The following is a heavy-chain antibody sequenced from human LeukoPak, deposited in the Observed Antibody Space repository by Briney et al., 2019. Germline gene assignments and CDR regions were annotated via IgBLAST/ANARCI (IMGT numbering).Heavy chain of an antibody. J-gene: IGHJ4*02. Sequence: GGSLRLSCAASGFTFKNAWMTWVRQAPGKGLEWVGRIKSKTGGGTTDYAAPVKGRFTISRDDSKNTLYLQMNSLKTEDTAVYYCTTAVPESGYSAYDYLPDGDYWGQGTLVTVSS. D-gene: IGHD5-12*01. CDR1: GFTFKNAW. CDR3: TTAVPESGYSAYDYLPDGDY. V-gene: IGHV3-15*01. CDR2: IKSKTGGGTT.